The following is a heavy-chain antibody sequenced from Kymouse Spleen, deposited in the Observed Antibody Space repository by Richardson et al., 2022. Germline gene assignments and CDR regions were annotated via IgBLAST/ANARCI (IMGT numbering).Heavy chain of an antibody. V-gene: IGHV4-34*01. CDR3: ARGRGTMVRGVTYYFDY. CDR2: INHSGST. D-gene: IGHD3-10*01. Sequence: QVQLQQWGAGLLKPSETLSLTCAVYGGSFSGYYWSWIRQPPGKGLEWIGEINHSGSTNYNPSLKSRVTISVDTSKNQFSLKLSSVTAADTAVYYCARGRGTMVRGVTYYFDYWGQGTLVTVSS. CDR1: GGSFSGYY. J-gene: IGHJ4*02.